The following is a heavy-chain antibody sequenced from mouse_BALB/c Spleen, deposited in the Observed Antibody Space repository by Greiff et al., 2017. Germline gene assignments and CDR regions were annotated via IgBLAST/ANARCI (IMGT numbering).Heavy chain of an antibody. J-gene: IGHJ3*01. Sequence: EVQLQESGPSLVKPSQTLSLTCSVTGDSITSGYWNWIRKFPGNKLEYMGYISYSGSTYYNPSLKSRISITRDTSKNQYYLQLNSVTTEDTATYYCARSIYDGPAWFAYWGQGTLVTVSA. D-gene: IGHD2-3*01. CDR2: ISYSGST. V-gene: IGHV3-8*02. CDR1: GDSITSGY. CDR3: ARSIYDGPAWFAY.